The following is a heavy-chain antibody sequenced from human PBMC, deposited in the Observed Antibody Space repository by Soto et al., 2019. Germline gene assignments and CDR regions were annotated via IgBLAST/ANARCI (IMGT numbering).Heavy chain of an antibody. CDR2: INHSGNT. CDR1: GASLSDNY. D-gene: IGHD2-21*01. V-gene: IGHV4-34*01. Sequence: PSETLSLTCAVYGASLSDNYCNWLRQPPGQGLEWIGEINHSGNTNYNPSLRSRVTISINTSKNQLSLNLRSVSAADTAVYYRARGRGECDAWGRGTPVTVSS. CDR3: ARGRGECDA. J-gene: IGHJ5*02.